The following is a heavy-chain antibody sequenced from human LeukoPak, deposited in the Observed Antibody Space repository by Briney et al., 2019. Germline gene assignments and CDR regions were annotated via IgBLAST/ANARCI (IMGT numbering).Heavy chain of an antibody. V-gene: IGHV3-48*01. Sequence: PGGSLRLSCAASGFTFGAYSMNWVRQAPGKGLEWVSYISSSGSTIYYTDSVKGRFIISRDNAKNSLYLEMNSLRVEDSAVYYCARDDLGTSYHKFGMDVWGQGTTVTISS. J-gene: IGHJ6*02. CDR1: GFTFGAYS. D-gene: IGHD3/OR15-3a*01. CDR3: ARDDLGTSYHKFGMDV. CDR2: ISSSGSTI.